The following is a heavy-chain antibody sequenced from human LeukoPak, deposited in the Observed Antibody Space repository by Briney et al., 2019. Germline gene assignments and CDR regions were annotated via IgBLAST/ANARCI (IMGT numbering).Heavy chain of an antibody. J-gene: IGHJ4*02. Sequence: AETLSLTCTVSGFSISSDYYWGWSRPPPGEGLGVICILYHGGTTYYSPSVKSRVTISRDKSKNPMSLKLTCVSAADTAVYYCAGFTMATWEGNDYWGQGTLVTVSS. CDR1: GFSISSDYY. D-gene: IGHD5-24*01. CDR3: AGFTMATWEGNDY. CDR2: LYHGGTT. V-gene: IGHV4-38-2*02.